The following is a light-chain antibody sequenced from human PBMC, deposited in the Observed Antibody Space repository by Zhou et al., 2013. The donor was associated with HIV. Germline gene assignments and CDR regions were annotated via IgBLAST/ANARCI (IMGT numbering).Light chain of an antibody. Sequence: EVVLTQSPVTLSLSPGERATLSCRASESVNSYLAWYQQKPGQAPRLLIYDTSNRAAGIPDRFSGSGSGTDFTLTIDSLEPEDFAVYYCQQRSNWPSLTFGGGTKVEIK. CDR2: DTS. CDR3: QQRSNWPSLT. V-gene: IGKV3-11*01. CDR1: ESVNSY. J-gene: IGKJ4*01.